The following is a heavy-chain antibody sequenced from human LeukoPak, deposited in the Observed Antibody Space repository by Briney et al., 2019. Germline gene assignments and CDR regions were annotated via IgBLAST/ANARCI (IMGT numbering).Heavy chain of an antibody. CDR1: GDSISSGDYY. CDR3: ARMHYGDYGDY. D-gene: IGHD4-17*01. V-gene: IGHV4-61*02. J-gene: IGHJ4*02. CDR2: ISSSGST. Sequence: SETLSLTCTVSGDSISSGDYYWSWIRQPAGKGLEWIGRISSSGSTNYNPSLKSRVTISVDTSKNQFSLKLSSVTAADTAVYFCARMHYGDYGDYWGQGILVTVSS.